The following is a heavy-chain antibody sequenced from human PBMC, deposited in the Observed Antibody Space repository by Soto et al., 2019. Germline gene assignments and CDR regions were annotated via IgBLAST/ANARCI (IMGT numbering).Heavy chain of an antibody. Sequence: ASVKVSCKDSGYTFTGYYMHWVRQAPGQGLEWMGWINPNSGGTNYAQKFQGWVTMTRDTSISTAYMELSRLRSDDTAVYYCARDLGYSSSSLWFDPWGQGTLVTVSS. CDR1: GYTFTGYY. V-gene: IGHV1-2*04. D-gene: IGHD6-13*01. CDR3: ARDLGYSSSSLWFDP. CDR2: INPNSGGT. J-gene: IGHJ5*02.